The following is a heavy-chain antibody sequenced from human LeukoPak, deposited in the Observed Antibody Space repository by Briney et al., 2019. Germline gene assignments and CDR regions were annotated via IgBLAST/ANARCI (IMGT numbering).Heavy chain of an antibody. D-gene: IGHD3-22*01. Sequence: PSETLSLTCAVSGGSISSGGYSWSWIRQPPGKGLEWIGYIYHSGSTYYNPSLKSRVTISVDRSKNQFSLKLSSVTAADTAVCYCARGTYYYDSSGYYYSPYYFDYWGQGTLVTVSS. J-gene: IGHJ4*02. CDR1: GGSISSGGYS. CDR2: IYHSGST. CDR3: ARGTYYYDSSGYYYSPYYFDY. V-gene: IGHV4-30-2*01.